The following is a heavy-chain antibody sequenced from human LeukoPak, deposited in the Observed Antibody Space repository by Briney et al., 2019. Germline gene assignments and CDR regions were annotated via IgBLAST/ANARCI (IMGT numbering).Heavy chain of an antibody. Sequence: GGSLRLSCAASGSTFSSYSMNWVRQAPGKGLEWVSYISSSSSTIYYADSVKGRFTISRDNAKNSLYLQMNSLRAEDTAVYYCARDSRRDGYQGVYFDYWGQGTLVTASS. CDR1: GSTFSSYS. D-gene: IGHD5-24*01. CDR3: ARDSRRDGYQGVYFDY. CDR2: ISSSSSTI. J-gene: IGHJ4*02. V-gene: IGHV3-48*01.